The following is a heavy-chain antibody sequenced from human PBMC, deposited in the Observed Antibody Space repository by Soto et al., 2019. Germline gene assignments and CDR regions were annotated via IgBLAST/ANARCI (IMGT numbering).Heavy chain of an antibody. CDR1: GGSISSGGYY. CDR2: IYNSGYT. J-gene: IGHJ5*02. Sequence: SETLSLTCAVSGGSISSGGYYWSWIRQPPGRGLEWIGYIYNSGYTDYNPSLKSRVTISIDTSKNQFSLKVRSVTAADTAVYYCAISTRTLGRLFDPWGQGTLVTVSS. V-gene: IGHV4-30-4*01. D-gene: IGHD2-2*01. CDR3: AISTRTLGRLFDP.